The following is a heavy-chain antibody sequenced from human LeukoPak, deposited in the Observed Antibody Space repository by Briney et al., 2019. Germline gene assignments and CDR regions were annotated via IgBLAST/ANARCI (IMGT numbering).Heavy chain of an antibody. D-gene: IGHD6-19*01. CDR3: AREQWSRQYFDY. J-gene: IGHJ4*02. CDR2: ISYDGSNK. Sequence: GGSLRLSCAASGFTLRNYAMHWVRQAPPKGLEWVAVISYDGSNKYYADSVKGRFTISRDNSKNTLYLQMNSLRAEDTAVYYCAREQWSRQYFDYWGQGTLVTVSS. V-gene: IGHV3-30-3*01. CDR1: GFTLRNYA.